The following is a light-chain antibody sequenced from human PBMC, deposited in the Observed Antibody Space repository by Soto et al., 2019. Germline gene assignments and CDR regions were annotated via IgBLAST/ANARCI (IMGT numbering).Light chain of an antibody. CDR1: QSVGGY. CDR3: HQRSNWPPLT. CDR2: DAS. V-gene: IGKV3-11*01. J-gene: IGKJ4*01. Sequence: EIVLTQSPATLSLSPGERATLSGRASQSVGGYLDWYQLKPGQAPRLLIYDASNRASCIPARFSGSGSGTDFTLTISSLEPEDLAVYYCHQRSNWPPLTFGGGTKVEIK.